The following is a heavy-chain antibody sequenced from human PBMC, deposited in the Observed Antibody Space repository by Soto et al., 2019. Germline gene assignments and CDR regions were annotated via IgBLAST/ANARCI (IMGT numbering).Heavy chain of an antibody. CDR2: IYYSGST. CDR3: ASDPGFKTFDY. V-gene: IGHV4-59*01. D-gene: IGHD3-10*01. Sequence: SETLSLTCTVSGGSISSYYWSWIRQPPGKGLEWIGYIYYSGSTNYNPSLKSRVTISVDTSKNQFSLKLSSVTAADTAVYYCASDPGFKTFDYWGQGTLVTVSS. J-gene: IGHJ4*02. CDR1: GGSISSYY.